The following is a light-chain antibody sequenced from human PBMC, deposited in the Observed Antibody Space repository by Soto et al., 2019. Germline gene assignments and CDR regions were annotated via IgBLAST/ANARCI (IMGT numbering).Light chain of an antibody. J-gene: IGKJ1*01. Sequence: ETVLTQSPATLSLSPGDRATLSCRASQSITTYLAWYQQKTGQAPKLLFYDASNRATGIPARFSVSGSGTDFTLTISSLEPEDSAVYYCQQRSSWWTFGQGTKVEIK. CDR2: DAS. CDR1: QSITTY. CDR3: QQRSSWWT. V-gene: IGKV3-11*01.